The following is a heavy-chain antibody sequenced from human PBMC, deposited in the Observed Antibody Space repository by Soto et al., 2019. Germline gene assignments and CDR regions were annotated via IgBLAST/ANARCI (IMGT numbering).Heavy chain of an antibody. CDR1: GGSISRYY. Sequence: PSEILSLTCTVSGGSISRYYWSWIRQPPGEGLEWIGYLYNTGSTIYNPSLKSRVTISVDTSKNQFSLKLSSVTAAETAVYYCARKCDYGDYCGYWDQGTLVAV. CDR3: ARKCDYGDYCGY. V-gene: IGHV4-59*12. CDR2: LYNTGST. D-gene: IGHD4-17*01. J-gene: IGHJ1*01.